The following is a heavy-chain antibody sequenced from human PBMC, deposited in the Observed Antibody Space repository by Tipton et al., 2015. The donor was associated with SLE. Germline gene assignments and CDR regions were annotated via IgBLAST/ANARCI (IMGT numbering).Heavy chain of an antibody. CDR1: GGSFSGYY. CDR3: ARLIAARLPFDY. V-gene: IGHV4-34*01. CDR2: ISHSGNT. J-gene: IGHJ4*02. Sequence: LRLSCAVYGGSFSGYYWSWIRQPPGKGLVWIGEISHSGNTKYNPSLKSRLTISVDTSKNQFSLKLSSVTAADTAVYYCARLIAARLPFDYWGKGTLVPVSS. D-gene: IGHD6-6*01.